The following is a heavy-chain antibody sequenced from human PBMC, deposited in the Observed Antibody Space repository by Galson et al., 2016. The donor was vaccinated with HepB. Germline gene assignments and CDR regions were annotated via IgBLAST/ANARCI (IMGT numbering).Heavy chain of an antibody. Sequence: TLSLTCTVSGGSISSGGYYWSWIRQHPGKGLEWIGYIYYSGTTYYSPSLKSRVTISIDTSKDQFYLNLNSVTAADTAVYYCARDLDGSTGWADAFDIWGQGTLVTVSS. CDR1: GGSISSGGYY. J-gene: IGHJ3*02. CDR2: IYYSGTT. D-gene: IGHD1-14*01. V-gene: IGHV4-31*03. CDR3: ARDLDGSTGWADAFDI.